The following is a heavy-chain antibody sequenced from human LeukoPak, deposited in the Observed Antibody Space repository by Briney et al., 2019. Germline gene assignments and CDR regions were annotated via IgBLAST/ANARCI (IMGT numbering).Heavy chain of an antibody. D-gene: IGHD3-16*01. CDR1: GGTFSSYA. J-gene: IGHJ4*02. CDR3: ARVDQYDYVWGISD. V-gene: IGHV1-69*13. CDR2: IIPIFGTA. Sequence: SVKVSCKASGGTFSSYAISWVRQAPGQGLEWMGGIIPIFGTANYAQKFQGRVTITADESTSTAYMELSSLRAEDTAVYYCARVDQYDYVWGISDWGQGTLVTVSS.